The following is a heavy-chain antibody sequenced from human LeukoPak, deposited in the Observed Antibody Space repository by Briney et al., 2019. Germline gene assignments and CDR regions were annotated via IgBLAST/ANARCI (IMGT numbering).Heavy chain of an antibody. V-gene: IGHV3-13*04. CDR1: GFTFSSYD. D-gene: IGHD6-19*01. CDR2: IGTAGDT. CDR3: ARAVAGTFYFDY. J-gene: IGHJ4*02. Sequence: GGSLRLSCAASGFTFSSYDMHWVRQATGKGLEWVSAIGTAGDTYYPGSVKGRFTISREHAKNSLYLQMNSLRAGDTAVYYCARAVAGTFYFDYWGQGTLVTVSS.